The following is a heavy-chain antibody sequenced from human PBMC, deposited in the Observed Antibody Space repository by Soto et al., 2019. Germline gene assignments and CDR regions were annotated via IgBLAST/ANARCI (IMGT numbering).Heavy chain of an antibody. CDR1: GYTFTSYA. D-gene: IGHD6-19*01. Sequence: ASVKVSCKASGYTFTSYAMHWVRQAPGQRLEWMGWINAGNGNTKYSQKFQGRVTITRDTSASTAYMELSSLRSEDTAVYYCARDRLVAVAGTLDAFDIWGQGTMVTVSS. CDR3: ARDRLVAVAGTLDAFDI. CDR2: INAGNGNT. V-gene: IGHV1-3*01. J-gene: IGHJ3*02.